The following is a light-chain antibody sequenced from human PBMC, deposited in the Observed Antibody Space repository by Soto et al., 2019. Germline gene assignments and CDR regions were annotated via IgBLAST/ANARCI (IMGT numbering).Light chain of an antibody. CDR1: SSDVGGYNY. J-gene: IGLJ1*01. CDR2: DVS. Sequence: QSALTQPASVSGSPGQSITISCTGTSSDVGGYNYVSWYQQHPGKGPKLMIYDVSTRPPGVSNRFSGSKSGNTASLTISGLQAEDEADYYCSSYTTSSTPYNVFGTGTKVTVL. V-gene: IGLV2-14*01. CDR3: SSYTTSSTPYNV.